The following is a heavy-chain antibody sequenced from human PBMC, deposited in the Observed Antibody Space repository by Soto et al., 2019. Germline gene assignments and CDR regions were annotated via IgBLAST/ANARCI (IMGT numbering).Heavy chain of an antibody. CDR1: GGSVSSGSYY. CDR3: ARCRYSGSYPPYYFDY. D-gene: IGHD1-26*01. Sequence: PSETLSLTCTVSGGSVSSGSYYWSWIRQPPGKGLEWIGYIYYSGSTNYNPSLKSRVTISVDTSKNQFSLKLSSVTAADTAVYYCARCRYSGSYPPYYFDYWGQGTLVTVSS. J-gene: IGHJ4*02. V-gene: IGHV4-61*01. CDR2: IYYSGST.